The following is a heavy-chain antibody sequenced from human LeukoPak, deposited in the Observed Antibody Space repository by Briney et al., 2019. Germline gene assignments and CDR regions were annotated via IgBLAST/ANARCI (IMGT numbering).Heavy chain of an antibody. CDR3: ARLFSGSYSVQH. J-gene: IGHJ1*01. CDR1: GYPLTSHW. V-gene: IGHV5-51*01. Sequence: GESLKISCKASGYPLTSHWNGWVRQMPGKGLEWMGIIYPGDSDTRYSPSFQGQVTISFDKSISTAYLQWSSLKTSDAAMYYCARLFSGSYSVQHWGQGTLVTVSS. D-gene: IGHD1-26*01. CDR2: IYPGDSDT.